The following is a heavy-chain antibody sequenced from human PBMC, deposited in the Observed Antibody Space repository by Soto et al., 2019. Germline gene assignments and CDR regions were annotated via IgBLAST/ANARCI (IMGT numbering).Heavy chain of an antibody. CDR2: SYYSGST. J-gene: IGHJ4*02. D-gene: IGHD5-12*01. CDR3: ARDEMATKGTDY. CDR1: GGSISSGGYY. Sequence: SETLSLTCTVSGGSISSGGYYWSWIRQHPGKGLEWIGYSYYSGSTYYNPSLKSRVTISVDTSKNQFSLKLSSVTAADTAVYYCARDEMATKGTDYWGQGTLVTVSS. V-gene: IGHV4-31*03.